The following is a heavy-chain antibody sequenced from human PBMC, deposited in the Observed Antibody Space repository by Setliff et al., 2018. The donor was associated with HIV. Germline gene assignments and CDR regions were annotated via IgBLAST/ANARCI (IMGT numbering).Heavy chain of an antibody. V-gene: IGHV1-69-2*01. CDR3: ARERDDSVTGHFNRFDP. CDR1: GYTFIDYF. D-gene: IGHD3-9*01. J-gene: IGHJ5*02. CDR2: VDPEDGET. Sequence: SCKASGYTFIDYFMHWVQQAPGKELEWMGRVDPEDGETMYAEKFQGRVTITADSSTDTVFLEMNGLRSEDTAMYFCARERDDSVTGHFNRFDPWGQGTLVTVAS.